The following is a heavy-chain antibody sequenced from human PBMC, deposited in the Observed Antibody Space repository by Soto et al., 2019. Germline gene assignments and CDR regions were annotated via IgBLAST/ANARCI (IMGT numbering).Heavy chain of an antibody. CDR2: ISYSDDST. D-gene: IGHD2-15*01. CDR1: GFTFSSNS. J-gene: IGHJ4*02. CDR3: ANLRPDCSGGSCYSY. V-gene: IGHV3-23*01. Sequence: GGSLRLSCTASGFTFSSNSMNWVRQAPGKGLEWVSGISYSDDSTYYADSVKGRFTISRDNSKNTLYLRMSSLRAEDTAVYYCANLRPDCSGGSCYSYWGQGTLVTVSS.